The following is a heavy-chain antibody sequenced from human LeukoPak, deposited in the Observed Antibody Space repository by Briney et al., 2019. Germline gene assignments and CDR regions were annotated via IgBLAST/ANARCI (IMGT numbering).Heavy chain of an antibody. CDR1: GYTFTDHY. CDR3: ARDTRYSQHYYYGMDV. Sequence: EASVKVTCKASGYTFTDHYMHWLRQAPGQGLEWMGWLNPNSGGTKYVQRFQGRVTMTRDTSISTAYMELSGLGSDDTAVYYCARDTRYSQHYYYGMDVWGQWTTVTVSS. J-gene: IGHJ6*02. D-gene: IGHD3-9*01. V-gene: IGHV1-2*02. CDR2: LNPNSGGT.